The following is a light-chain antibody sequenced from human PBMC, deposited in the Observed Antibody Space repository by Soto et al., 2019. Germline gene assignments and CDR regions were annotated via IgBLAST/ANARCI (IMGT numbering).Light chain of an antibody. V-gene: IGLV2-14*01. CDR3: SSHTTYSTRI. CDR2: EVS. J-gene: IGLJ1*01. CDR1: SSDIGSYNY. Sequence: QSALTQPASVSGSPGQSIAISCTGTSSDIGSYNYVSWYQQHPGKAPKLIIHEVSNRPSGISDHFSGSKSGNTASLTISGVQADDEADYYCSSHTTYSTRIFGTGTKVTVL.